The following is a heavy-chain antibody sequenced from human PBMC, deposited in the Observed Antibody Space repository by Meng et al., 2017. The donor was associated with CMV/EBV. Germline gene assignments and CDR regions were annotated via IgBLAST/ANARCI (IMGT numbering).Heavy chain of an antibody. CDR3: ARDQYDFWSGYFPSDGMDV. J-gene: IGHJ6*02. Sequence: GESLKISCAASGFTFSSYSMNWVRQAPGKGLEWVSSISSSSSYIYYADSVKGRFTISRDNAKNSLYLQMNSLRAEDMAVYYCARDQYDFWSGYFPSDGMDVWGQGTTVTVSS. CDR2: ISSSSSYI. CDR1: GFTFSSYS. D-gene: IGHD3-3*01. V-gene: IGHV3-21*01.